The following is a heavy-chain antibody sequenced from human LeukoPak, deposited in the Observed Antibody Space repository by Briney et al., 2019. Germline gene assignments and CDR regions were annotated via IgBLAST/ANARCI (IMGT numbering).Heavy chain of an antibody. CDR2: MNPNSGNT. J-gene: IGHJ3*02. CDR3: ARSPPQVPTMYQLPDPGAFDI. CDR1: GYTFTGYY. V-gene: IGHV1-8*03. D-gene: IGHD2-2*01. Sequence: ASVKVSCKASGYTFTGYYMHWVRQAPGQGLEWMGWMNPNSGNTGYAQKFQGRVTITRNTSISTAYMELSSLRSEDTAVYYCARSPPQVPTMYQLPDPGAFDIWGQGTMVTVSS.